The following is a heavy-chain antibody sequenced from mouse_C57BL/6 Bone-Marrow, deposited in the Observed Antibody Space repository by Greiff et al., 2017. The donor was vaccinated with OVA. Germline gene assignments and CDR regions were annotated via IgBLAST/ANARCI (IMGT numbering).Heavy chain of an antibody. Sequence: VQLQQSGAELVKPGASVEISCKAPGYAFGSYWWNGLKRRPGRGLEGIGQIYPGDGDTNYNGKFKGKATLTADKSSSTAYMQLSSLTSEDSAVYFCARGYFWGQGTTLTVSS. CDR1: GYAFGSYW. CDR2: IYPGDGDT. J-gene: IGHJ2*01. V-gene: IGHV1-80*01. CDR3: ARGYF.